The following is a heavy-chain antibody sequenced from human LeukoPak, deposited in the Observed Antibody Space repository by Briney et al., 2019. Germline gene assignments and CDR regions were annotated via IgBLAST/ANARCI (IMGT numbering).Heavy chain of an antibody. CDR2: INPNGGGT. CDR3: ARKLAYSCGPP. D-gene: IGHD5-18*01. J-gene: IGHJ3*01. CDR1: GYTFTGYY. Sequence: ASVKVSCKASGYTFTGYYIHWVRQAPGQGLEWMGWINPNGGGTKYAQKFQGRVTMTRDTSISTAYMELSRLTSDDTAVYYCARKLAYSCGPPWGQGTMVTVSS. V-gene: IGHV1-2*02.